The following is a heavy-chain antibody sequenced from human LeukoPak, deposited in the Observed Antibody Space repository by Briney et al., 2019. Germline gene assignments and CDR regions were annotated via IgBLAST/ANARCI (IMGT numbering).Heavy chain of an antibody. J-gene: IGHJ4*02. Sequence: PSETLSLTCTVSGYSISSGYYWGWIRQPPGKGLEWIGSIYHSGSTYYNPSLKSRVTISVDTSKNQFSLKLSSVTTADTAVYYCARVGYYGSGSYYNGVFDYWGQGTLVTVSS. CDR1: GYSISSGYY. CDR3: ARVGYYGSGSYYNGVFDY. CDR2: IYHSGST. V-gene: IGHV4-38-2*02. D-gene: IGHD3-10*01.